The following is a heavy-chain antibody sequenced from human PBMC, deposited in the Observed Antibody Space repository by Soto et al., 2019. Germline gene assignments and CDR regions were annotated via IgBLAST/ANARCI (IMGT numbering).Heavy chain of an antibody. CDR2: VSAYSGNT. Sequence: QVQLMQSGAEVKKPGASVKVSCKAYGYIFTSFGVGWVRQAPGQGLEYMGWVSAYSGNTNYAEKLQDRVTMTADTSTRTAYMELRSLRSDDTALYYCARVVVAGTSPPPHGFDSWGQGAMVTVFS. CDR1: GYIFTSFG. CDR3: ARVVVAGTSPPPHGFDS. J-gene: IGHJ5*02. D-gene: IGHD6-19*01. V-gene: IGHV1-18*01.